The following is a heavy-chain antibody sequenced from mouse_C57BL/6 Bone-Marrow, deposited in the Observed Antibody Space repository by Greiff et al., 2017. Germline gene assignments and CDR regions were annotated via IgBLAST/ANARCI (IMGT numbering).Heavy chain of an antibody. CDR1: GFTFSDYG. Sequence: VHLVESGGGLVQPGGSLKLSCAASGFTFSDYGMAWVRQAPRKGPEWVAFISNLAYSIYYADTVTGRFTISRENAKNTLYLEMSSLRSEDTAMYYCARPYGKDYAMDYWGQGTSVTVSS. CDR3: ARPYGKDYAMDY. CDR2: ISNLAYSI. V-gene: IGHV5-15*01. D-gene: IGHD2-1*01. J-gene: IGHJ4*01.